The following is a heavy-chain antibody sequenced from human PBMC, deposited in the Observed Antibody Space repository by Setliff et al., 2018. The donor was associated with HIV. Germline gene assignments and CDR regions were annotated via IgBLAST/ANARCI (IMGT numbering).Heavy chain of an antibody. D-gene: IGHD6-19*01. V-gene: IGHV4-39*01. J-gene: IGHJ2*01. CDR2: IYYSGST. Sequence: SETLSLTCTVSGGSISSSSYYWGWIRQPPGKGLEWVGSIYYSGSTYYKPSLKSRVTISVDTSKNQFSLKLSSVTAADTAVYYCARGLSSGWYGYWYFDLWGRGTLVTVSS. CDR3: ARGLSSGWYGYWYFDL. CDR1: GGSISSSSYY.